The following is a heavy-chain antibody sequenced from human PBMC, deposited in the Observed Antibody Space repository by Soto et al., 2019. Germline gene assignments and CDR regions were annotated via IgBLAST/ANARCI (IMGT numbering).Heavy chain of an antibody. CDR3: ATRIIAARPGPGAFAI. Sequence: GGSLRLSCAAFGFTLSSYSMNWGRQAPGKGLEWVSYISSSSSAIYYADSVKGRFTISRDNAKNSLYLQMNSLRAEDTAVYYCATRIIAARPGPGAFAIWGQGTMVTVSS. D-gene: IGHD6-6*01. V-gene: IGHV3-48*01. CDR1: GFTLSSYS. J-gene: IGHJ3*02. CDR2: ISSSSSAI.